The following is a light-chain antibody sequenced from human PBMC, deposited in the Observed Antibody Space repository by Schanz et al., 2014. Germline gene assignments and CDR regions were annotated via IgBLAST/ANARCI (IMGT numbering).Light chain of an antibody. CDR1: QSISSR. CDR3: QQYDLYSYT. J-gene: IGKJ2*01. CDR2: GAS. Sequence: IQMTQSPSTLSASVGDRVTITCRASQSISSRLAWYQQKRGTAPKLLIWGASTLESGVPSRFSGSGSGTEFTLTISSLQPDDFATYYCQQYDLYSYTFGQGTKLEI. V-gene: IGKV1-5*01.